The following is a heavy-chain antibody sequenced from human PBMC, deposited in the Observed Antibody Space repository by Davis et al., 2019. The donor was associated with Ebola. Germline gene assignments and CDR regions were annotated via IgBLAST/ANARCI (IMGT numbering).Heavy chain of an antibody. CDR1: GGSFSGYY. CDR3: ARDYSTAVAGTLWIGY. CDR2: INHSGST. D-gene: IGHD6-19*01. V-gene: IGHV4-34*01. J-gene: IGHJ4*02. Sequence: PSETLSLTCAVYGGSFSGYYWSWIRQPPGKGLEWIGEINHSGSTNYNPSLKSRVTISVDTSKNQFSLKLSSVTAADTAVYYCARDYSTAVAGTLWIGYWGQGTLVTVSS.